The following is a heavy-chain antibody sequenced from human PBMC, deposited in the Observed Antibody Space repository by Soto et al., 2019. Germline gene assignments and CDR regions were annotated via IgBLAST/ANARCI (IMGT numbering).Heavy chain of an antibody. V-gene: IGHV3-33*01. J-gene: IGHJ4*02. CDR3: ARDRRKVDY. CDR1: GFTFSSYG. Sequence: QVQLVESGGGVVQPGRSLRLSCAASGFTFSSYGMHWVRQAPGKGLEWVAVIWYDGSNKYYADSVKGRFTISRDNSKNTLYLQMNSLRAEDTDVYYCARDRRKVDYWGQGTLVTVSS. CDR2: IWYDGSNK.